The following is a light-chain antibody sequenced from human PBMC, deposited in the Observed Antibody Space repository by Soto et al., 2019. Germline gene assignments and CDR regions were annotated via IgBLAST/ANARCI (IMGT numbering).Light chain of an antibody. CDR3: TSYTSNNTVV. CDR1: SSDVGGYIY. Sequence: QSALTQPASVSGSPGQSITISCTGTSSDVGGYIYVSWYQQYPGKVPKLILYEVSNRPSGVSSRFSGSKSGNTASLTISGLQAEDEADYYCTSYTSNNTVVFGGGTKLTVL. J-gene: IGLJ2*01. CDR2: EVS. V-gene: IGLV2-14*01.